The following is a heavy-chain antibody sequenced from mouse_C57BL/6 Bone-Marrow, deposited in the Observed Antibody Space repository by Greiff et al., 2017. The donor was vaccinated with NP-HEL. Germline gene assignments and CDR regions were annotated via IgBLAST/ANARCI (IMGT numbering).Heavy chain of an antibody. D-gene: IGHD2-1*01. CDR3: TRGNGNYFDY. J-gene: IGHJ2*01. V-gene: IGHV1-15*01. CDR1: GYTFTDYE. CDR2: IDPATGGT. Sequence: VQLQQSGAELVRPGASVTLSCKASGYTFTDYEMHWVKQTPVHGLEWIGAIDPATGGTAYSQKFKGKAILTADKSSSTAYMELRSLTSEDSAVYYCTRGNGNYFDYWGKGTTLTVSS.